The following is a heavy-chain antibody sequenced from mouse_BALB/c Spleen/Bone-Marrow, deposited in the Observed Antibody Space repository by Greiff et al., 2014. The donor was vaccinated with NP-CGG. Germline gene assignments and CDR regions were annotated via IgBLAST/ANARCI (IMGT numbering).Heavy chain of an antibody. CDR1: GFNIKDTY. D-gene: IGHD2-3*01. J-gene: IGHJ4*01. CDR3: ARGLLQYYYAMDY. V-gene: IGHV14-3*02. Sequence: EVQLQQSGAELVKPGASVKLSCTASGFNIKDTYMHWVKQRPEQGLEWIGRIGPANGNTKYDPKFQGKATITADTSSNTAYLQPSSLTSEDTAVYYCARGLLQYYYAMDYWGQGTSITVSS. CDR2: IGPANGNT.